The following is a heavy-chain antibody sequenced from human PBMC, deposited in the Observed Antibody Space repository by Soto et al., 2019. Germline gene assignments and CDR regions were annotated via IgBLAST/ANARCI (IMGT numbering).Heavy chain of an antibody. V-gene: IGHV3-23*01. CDR1: GFTFSSYA. D-gene: IGHD6-6*01. CDR2: ISGSGGST. Sequence: QTGGSLRLSCAASGFTFSSYAMSWVRQAPGKGLEWVSAISGSGGSTYYADSVKGRFTISRDNSKNTLYLQMNSLRAEDTAVYYCAKDGAFPGPWSIAARPFDYWGQGTLVTVSS. J-gene: IGHJ4*02. CDR3: AKDGAFPGPWSIAARPFDY.